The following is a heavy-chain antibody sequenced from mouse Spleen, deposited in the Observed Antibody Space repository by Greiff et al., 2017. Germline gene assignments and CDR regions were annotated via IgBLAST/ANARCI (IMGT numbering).Heavy chain of an antibody. V-gene: IGHV7-3*02. D-gene: IGHD2-1*01. CDR1: GFTFTDYY. CDR3: ARDLYGNYGYYAMDY. Sequence: EVKVEESGGGLVQPGGSLRLSCATSGFTFTDYYMSWVRQPPGKALEWLGFIRNKANGYTTEYSASVKGRFTISRDNSQSILYLQMNTLRAEDSATYYCARDLYGNYGYYAMDYWGQGTSVTVSS. J-gene: IGHJ4*01. CDR2: IRNKANGYTT.